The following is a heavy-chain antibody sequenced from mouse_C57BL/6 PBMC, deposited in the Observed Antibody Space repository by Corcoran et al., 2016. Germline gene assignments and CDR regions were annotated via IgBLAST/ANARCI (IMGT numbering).Heavy chain of an antibody. V-gene: IGHV1-76*01. J-gene: IGHJ2*01. CDR3: ARGDGYLDY. CDR1: GYTFTDYY. CDR2: IYPGSGNT. D-gene: IGHD2-3*01. Sequence: QVQLKQSGAELVRPGASVKLSCKASGYTFTDYYINWVKQRPGQGLEWIARIYPGSGNTYYNEKFKGKATLTAEKSSSTADMQLSSLTSEDSAVYFCARGDGYLDYWGQGTTLTVSS.